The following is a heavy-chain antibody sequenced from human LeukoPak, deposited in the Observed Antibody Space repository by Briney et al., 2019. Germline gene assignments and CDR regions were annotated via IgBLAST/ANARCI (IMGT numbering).Heavy chain of an antibody. CDR1: GGSISSGSYY. Sequence: SQTLSLTCTVSGGSISSGSYYWSWIRQPAGKGLEWMGRIYTSGSTNYNPSLKSRVTISVDTSKNQFSLKLSSVTAADTAVYYCARGRGVVVPAAIGDFDYWGQGTLVTVSS. V-gene: IGHV4-61*02. J-gene: IGHJ4*02. CDR2: IYTSGST. CDR3: ARGRGVVVPAAIGDFDY. D-gene: IGHD2-2*02.